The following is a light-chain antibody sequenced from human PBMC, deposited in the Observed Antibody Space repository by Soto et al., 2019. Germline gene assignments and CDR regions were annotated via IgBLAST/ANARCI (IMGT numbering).Light chain of an antibody. CDR2: GAS. V-gene: IGKV3-20*01. J-gene: IGKJ1*01. CDR1: QSVSSSY. CDR3: QQYCSSQS. Sequence: EIVLTQSPGTLSLSPGERATLSCRASQSVSSSYLDWYQQKPGQAPRLLIYGASSRATGIPARFSGSGSGTDFTLTISRLEPEDFAVYYCQQYCSSQSFGQGTKVEIK.